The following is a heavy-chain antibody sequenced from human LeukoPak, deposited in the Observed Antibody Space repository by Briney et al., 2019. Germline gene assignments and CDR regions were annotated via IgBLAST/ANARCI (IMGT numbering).Heavy chain of an antibody. V-gene: IGHV3-23*01. CDR1: GFTFRSYA. CDR2: IRAGGDST. J-gene: IGHJ4*02. CDR3: AKRTDYSNNWYSFDY. Sequence: GGSLRLSCAASGFTFRSYAMSWVRQAPGSGLEWVSTIRAGGDSTNYADSVKGRFTISRDDTKNTLSLQMNGLRAEDTAVYYCAKRTDYSNNWYSFDYWGQGTLVTVSS. D-gene: IGHD6-13*01.